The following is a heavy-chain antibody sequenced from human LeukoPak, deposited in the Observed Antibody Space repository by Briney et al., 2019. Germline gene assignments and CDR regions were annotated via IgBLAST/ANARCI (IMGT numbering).Heavy chain of an antibody. CDR2: IYHSGST. V-gene: IGHV4-4*02. Sequence: SGTLSLTCAVSGGSISSSNWWSWVRQPPGKGLEWIGEIYHSGSTNYNPSLKSRVTISVDKPKNQFSLKLSSVTAADTAVYYCARDRADPLYYYYYYGMDVWGQGTTVTVSS. CDR3: ARDRADPLYYYYYYGMDV. D-gene: IGHD3-16*02. CDR1: GGSISSSNW. J-gene: IGHJ6*02.